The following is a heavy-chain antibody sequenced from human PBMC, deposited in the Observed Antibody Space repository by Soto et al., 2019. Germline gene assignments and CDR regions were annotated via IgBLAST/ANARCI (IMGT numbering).Heavy chain of an antibody. CDR2: VNPNNGDT. CDR1: GYTFSNYD. CDR3: AKVSRKGSAIDFDY. V-gene: IGHV1-8*01. D-gene: IGHD3-10*01. Sequence: QVQLVQSGAELTKPGASVKVSCKASGYTFSNYDMNWVRQATGQGPEWIGWVNPNNGDTGYAQKSQGRVTLTTDISTTPAYMELTSLRSEDTAIYYCAKVSRKGSAIDFDYWGQGTLITVSS. J-gene: IGHJ4*02.